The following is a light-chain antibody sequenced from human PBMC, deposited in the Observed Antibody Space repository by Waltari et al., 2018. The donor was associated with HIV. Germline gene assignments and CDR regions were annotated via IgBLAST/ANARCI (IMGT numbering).Light chain of an antibody. CDR1: SGHNNYA. Sequence: QVVLTQSPSASASLGASVKPTCTLSSGHNNYAIAWHQQQPEKGPRYLMRVGTNGSHIKGDWIPDRFSSSSSGTERCLIIASLQSEDEADYYCQTWDTGIQVFGGGTKLTVL. CDR3: QTWDTGIQV. CDR2: VGTNGSH. J-gene: IGLJ3*02. V-gene: IGLV4-69*01.